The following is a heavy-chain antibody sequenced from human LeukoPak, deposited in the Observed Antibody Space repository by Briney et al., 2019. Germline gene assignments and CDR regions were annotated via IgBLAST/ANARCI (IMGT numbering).Heavy chain of an antibody. V-gene: IGHV3-48*03. CDR3: ARYTNGFDY. J-gene: IGHJ4*02. Sequence: QAGGSLRLSCAASEFTFTSYELNWVRQAPGKGLEWVSYIGSGGGTISYADSVKGRFTISRDNAENSLYLQVNGLRDEDTAVYYCARYTNGFDYWGQGTLVTVSS. CDR1: EFTFTSYE. D-gene: IGHD1-1*01. CDR2: IGSGGGTI.